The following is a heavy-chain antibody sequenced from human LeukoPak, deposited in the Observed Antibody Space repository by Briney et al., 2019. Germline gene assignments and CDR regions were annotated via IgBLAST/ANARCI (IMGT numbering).Heavy chain of an antibody. CDR1: GFTFSSYA. CDR2: ISYDGSNK. CDR3: ARDRVAAAGGLDY. D-gene: IGHD6-13*01. Sequence: GGSLRLSCAASGFTFSSYAMHWVRQAPGKGLEWVAVISYDGSNKYYADSVKGRLTISRDNSKNTLYLQMNSLRAEDTAVYYCARDRVAAAGGLDYWGQGTLVTVSS. J-gene: IGHJ4*02. V-gene: IGHV3-30*04.